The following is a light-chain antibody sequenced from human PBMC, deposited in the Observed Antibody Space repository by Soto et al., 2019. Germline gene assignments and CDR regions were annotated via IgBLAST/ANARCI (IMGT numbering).Light chain of an antibody. CDR2: AAS. Sequence: DIQMTQSPSSVSASVGDRVTITCRASRSIATYLNWYQQAPGKAPKVLIYAASTLASGVPSRFSGRGGGTEFTLTITSLQPEDSATYYCQQSYRGQLTFGPGTKVEI. V-gene: IGKV1-39*01. J-gene: IGKJ3*01. CDR3: QQSYRGQLT. CDR1: RSIATY.